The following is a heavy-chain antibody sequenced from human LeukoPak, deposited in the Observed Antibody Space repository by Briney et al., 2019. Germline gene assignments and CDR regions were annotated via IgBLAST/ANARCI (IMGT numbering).Heavy chain of an antibody. V-gene: IGHV4-59*01. CDR3: ARVVTHSGDDAFDI. CDR1: GGSISSYY. D-gene: IGHD2-21*02. CDR2: IYYSGGT. Sequence: SETLSLTCTVSGGSISSYYWSWIRQPPGKGLEWIGYIYYSGGTNYNPSLKSRVTISVDTSKNQFSLKLSSVTAADTAVYYCARVVTHSGDDAFDIWGQGTMVTVSS. J-gene: IGHJ3*02.